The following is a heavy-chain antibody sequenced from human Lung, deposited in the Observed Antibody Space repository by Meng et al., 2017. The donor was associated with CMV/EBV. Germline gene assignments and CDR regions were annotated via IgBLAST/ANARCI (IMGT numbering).Heavy chain of an antibody. Sequence: VKPPQLLLPTPAAPGHSITNQKWLAWHRQPPGKGLEWIGEIPHRGSSAYNPSLKSRVSMSIDKSKNQFSLKLTSVPAADTAVYHCLRRSGGSVWGQGTLVTVSS. D-gene: IGHD3-10*01. J-gene: IGHJ1*01. CDR2: IPHRGSS. CDR1: GHSITNQKW. CDR3: LRRSGGSV. V-gene: IGHV4-4*03.